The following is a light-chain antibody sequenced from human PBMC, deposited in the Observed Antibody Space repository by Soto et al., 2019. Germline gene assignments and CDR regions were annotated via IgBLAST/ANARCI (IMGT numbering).Light chain of an antibody. J-gene: IGKJ5*01. Sequence: EIVMTQSPATLSVSPGERATLSCRASQSVSSSYLAWYQQKPGQAPRLLISGVSNRATGTPDRFSGSGSGTDFTLTISSLQSEDFAVYYCQQYNNWPRTFGQGTRLEI. CDR3: QQYNNWPRT. CDR2: GVS. CDR1: QSVSSS. V-gene: IGKV3D-15*01.